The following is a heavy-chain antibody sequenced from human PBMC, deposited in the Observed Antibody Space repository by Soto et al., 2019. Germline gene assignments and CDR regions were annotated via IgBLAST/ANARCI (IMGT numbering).Heavy chain of an antibody. CDR3: ASSMTTVTPGAD. CDR1: GYTFTSYY. V-gene: IGHV1-46*01. J-gene: IGHJ4*02. CDR2: INPSGGST. Sequence: QVQLVQSGAEVKTPGASVKGSCKASGYTFTSYYMHWVRQAPGQGLEWMGIINPSGGSTSYAQKFQGRVTMTRDTSTSTVYMELSSLRSEDTAVYYCASSMTTVTPGADWGQGTLVTVSS. D-gene: IGHD4-17*01.